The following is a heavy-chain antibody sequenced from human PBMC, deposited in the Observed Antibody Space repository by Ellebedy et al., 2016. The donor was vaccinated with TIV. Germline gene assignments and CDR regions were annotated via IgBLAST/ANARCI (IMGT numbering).Heavy chain of an antibody. Sequence: SETLSLTXAVSGGSISSSNWWSWVRQPPGKGLEWIGEIYHSGSTNYNPSLKSRVTISVDKSKNQFSLKLSSVTVADTAVYYCARVGTAMVMNWFDPWGQGTLVTVSS. CDR3: ARVGTAMVMNWFDP. V-gene: IGHV4-4*02. D-gene: IGHD5-18*01. CDR2: IYHSGST. CDR1: GGSISSSNW. J-gene: IGHJ5*02.